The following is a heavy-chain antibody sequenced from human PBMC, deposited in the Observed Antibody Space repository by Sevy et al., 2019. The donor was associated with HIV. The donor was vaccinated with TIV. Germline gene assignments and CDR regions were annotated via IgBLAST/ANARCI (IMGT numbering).Heavy chain of an antibody. CDR3: ARDRKWGYYYDSTPNGA. V-gene: IGHV3-30-3*01. Sequence: GGSLRLSCAASGFTFSSYAMHWVRQAPGKGLEWVAVISYDGRNKYYADSVKGRFTISRDNSKNTLYLQMNSLRAEDTAVYYCARDRKWGYYYDSTPNGAWGQGTLVTVSS. D-gene: IGHD3-22*01. J-gene: IGHJ5*02. CDR2: ISYDGRNK. CDR1: GFTFSSYA.